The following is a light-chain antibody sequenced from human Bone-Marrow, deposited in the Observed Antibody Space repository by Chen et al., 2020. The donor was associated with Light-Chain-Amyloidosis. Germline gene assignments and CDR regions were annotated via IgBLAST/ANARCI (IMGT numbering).Light chain of an antibody. CDR1: DLPTKY. CDR2: RDT. J-gene: IGLJ2*01. CDR3: QSADSSGTYEVI. V-gene: IGLV3-25*03. Sequence: SYELTQPPSVSVSPGQTARITCSGDDLPTKYAYWYQQKPGQAPVLVIHRDTERPSGISERFSGSSSGTTATVIISGVQAEDEADYHCQSADSSGTYEVIFGGGTKLTVL.